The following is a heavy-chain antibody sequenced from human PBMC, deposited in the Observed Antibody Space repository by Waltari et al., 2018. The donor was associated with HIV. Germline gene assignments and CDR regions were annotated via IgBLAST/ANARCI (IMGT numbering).Heavy chain of an antibody. J-gene: IGHJ6*02. D-gene: IGHD3-22*01. CDR1: GGSFKGYF. V-gene: IGHV4-34*01. CDR2: VNPRGDT. Sequence: QWGSGQLRPSNTLSLTCAVYGGSFKGYFWTWVRRAPGRGLEWIGDVNPRGDTNYSPSLSGRVSLSVDTSKNQFSLRLTSLTAADSATYYCARAYNSGPTPHNYYYYGIDVWGRGTTVVVSS. CDR3: ARAYNSGPTPHNYYYYGIDV.